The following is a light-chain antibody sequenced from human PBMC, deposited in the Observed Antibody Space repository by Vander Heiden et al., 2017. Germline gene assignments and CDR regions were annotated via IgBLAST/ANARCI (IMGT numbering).Light chain of an antibody. CDR1: KLGDKY. CDR2: QDS. CDR3: QAWDSSTVV. V-gene: IGLV3-1*01. J-gene: IGLJ2*01. Sequence: SYELTQPTSLSASPGQTASITCSGDKLGDKYACWYQQKPGQSPVLVIYQDSKRPSGIPERFSGSNSGNTATLTISGTQAMDEADYYCQAWDSSTVVFGGGTKLTVL.